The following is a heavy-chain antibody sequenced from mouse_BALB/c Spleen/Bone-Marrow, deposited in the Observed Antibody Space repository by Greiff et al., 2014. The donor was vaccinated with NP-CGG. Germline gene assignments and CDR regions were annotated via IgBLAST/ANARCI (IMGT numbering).Heavy chain of an antibody. CDR2: IDPAIGNS. CDR3: ARRYYNMAMDY. V-gene: IGHV14-3*02. J-gene: IGHJ4*01. CDR1: GFNIEDTY. D-gene: IGHD1-1*01. Sequence: VQLQQSGAELVRPGASVKLSCTASGFNIEDTYIHWVKQRPEQGLEWIGRIDPAIGNSKYGPKFQGKATFTSDTSSNTAYLQLSSLTSEDTAVYYCARRYYNMAMDYWGQGTSVTVSS.